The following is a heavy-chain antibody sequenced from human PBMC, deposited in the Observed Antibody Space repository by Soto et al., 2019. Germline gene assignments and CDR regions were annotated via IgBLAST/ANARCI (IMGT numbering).Heavy chain of an antibody. CDR1: GGSIFNYY. V-gene: IGHV4-59*01. CDR3: ARDGRLMLRGFSFYNGMDI. CDR2: IYYSGNT. J-gene: IGHJ6*02. Sequence: HVQLQESGPGLVKPSETLSLTCTISGGSIFNYYWNWIRQPPGKGLEWIGYIYYSGNTNYNPSLKSRVTISVDRSKNQFSMKLTSVTAADTAVYFCARDGRLMLRGFSFYNGMDIWGQGTTFTVSS. D-gene: IGHD3-10*01.